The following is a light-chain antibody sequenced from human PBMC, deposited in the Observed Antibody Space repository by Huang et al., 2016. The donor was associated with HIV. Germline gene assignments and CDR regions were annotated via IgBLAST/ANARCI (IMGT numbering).Light chain of an antibody. Sequence: DIVVTQSPGSLALSLGERAAINCTSSQSVFHSSNNRNYLSWYQVKPGQSPQLLIYWASTRESGVPDRFRGGGSGTDFTLTITSLRAEDVAVYYCHQYYSSPLTFGQGTKVEV. J-gene: IGKJ1*01. CDR2: WAS. CDR1: QSVFHSSNNRNY. CDR3: HQYYSSPLT. V-gene: IGKV4-1*01.